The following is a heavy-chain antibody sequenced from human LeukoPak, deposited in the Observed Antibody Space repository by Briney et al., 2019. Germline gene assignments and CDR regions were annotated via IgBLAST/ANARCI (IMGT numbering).Heavy chain of an antibody. J-gene: IGHJ4*02. CDR2: IYYSGST. CDR3: ARVPEWSSPYYFDY. D-gene: IGHD3-3*01. Sequence: SETLSLTCTVSGGSISSSSYYWGWIRQPPGKGLEWIGSIYYSGSTYYNPSLKSRVTKSVDTSKNQFSLKLSSVTTADTAVYYCARVPEWSSPYYFDYWGQGTLVTVSS. CDR1: GGSISSSSYY. V-gene: IGHV4-39*07.